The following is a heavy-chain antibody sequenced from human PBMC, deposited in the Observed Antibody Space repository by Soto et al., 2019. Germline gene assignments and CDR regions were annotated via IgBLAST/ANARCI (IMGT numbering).Heavy chain of an antibody. V-gene: IGHV3-11*04. CDR3: ARIDHGSSGLFDY. D-gene: IGHD3-22*01. J-gene: IGHJ4*02. CDR2: ISSSGSTI. CDR1: GCTFSDYD. Sequence: GGSLRLSGAASGCTFSDYDMSWIRQAPGKGLEWVSYISSSGSTIYYADSVKGRFTIYRDNAKNSLYLQMNSLRAEDTAVYYCARIDHGSSGLFDYWGQGTLVTVSS.